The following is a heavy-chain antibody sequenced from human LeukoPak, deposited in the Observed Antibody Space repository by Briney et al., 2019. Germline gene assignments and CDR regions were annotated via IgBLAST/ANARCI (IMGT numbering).Heavy chain of an antibody. V-gene: IGHV3-23*01. Sequence: GGSLRLSCAASGFTFSNYAMSWVRQAPGKGLEWVSAITGSGGSTYYADSVKGRFTISRDNSKNTLYLQMNSQRADDTAVYYCAKVLRYFDWLPFDYWGQGTLVTVSS. J-gene: IGHJ4*02. CDR3: AKVLRYFDWLPFDY. CDR1: GFTFSNYA. CDR2: ITGSGGST. D-gene: IGHD3-9*01.